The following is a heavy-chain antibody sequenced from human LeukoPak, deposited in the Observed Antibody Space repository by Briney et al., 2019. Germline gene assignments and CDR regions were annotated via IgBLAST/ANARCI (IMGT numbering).Heavy chain of an antibody. Sequence: GGSLGLSCAASGFIFRTYAMSWVRQAPGKGLEWVSAISGSGGSGGSAFYADSVKGRFTISRDNSKNTLYLQMNSLRAEDTAVYYCAKVGSGSLYYFDYWGQGTLVTVSS. CDR1: GFIFRTYA. CDR3: AKVGSGSLYYFDY. D-gene: IGHD1-26*01. V-gene: IGHV3-23*01. J-gene: IGHJ4*02. CDR2: ISGSGGSGGSA.